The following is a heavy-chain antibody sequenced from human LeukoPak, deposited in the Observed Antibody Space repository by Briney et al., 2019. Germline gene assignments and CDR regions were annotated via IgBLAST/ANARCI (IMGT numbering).Heavy chain of an antibody. V-gene: IGHV3-11*01. Sequence: PGGSLRLSCAASGFTFSDYYMTWIRQAPGKGLEWVSYISSVGNTIVYADSVKGRFTISRDNSMNTLYLQMNSLRAEDTAVYYCAKDDRIQTRRYSYNYWGQGTLVTVSS. J-gene: IGHJ4*02. D-gene: IGHD5-18*01. CDR2: ISSVGNTI. CDR3: AKDDRIQTRRYSYNY. CDR1: GFTFSDYY.